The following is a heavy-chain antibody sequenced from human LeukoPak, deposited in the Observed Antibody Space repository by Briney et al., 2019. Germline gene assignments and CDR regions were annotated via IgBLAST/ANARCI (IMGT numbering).Heavy chain of an antibody. D-gene: IGHD3-22*01. J-gene: IGHJ4*03. Sequence: PSETLSLTCAVYGVSFSGYYWSWIRQPPGKGLEWIGEINHSGSTNYNPSLKSRVTISVDTSKNQFSLKLSSVTAADTAVYYCARGLYESSGYYYLKKDHYFDYGAKGPW. CDR3: ARGLYESSGYYYLKKDHYFDY. CDR1: GVSFSGYY. V-gene: IGHV4-34*01. CDR2: INHSGST.